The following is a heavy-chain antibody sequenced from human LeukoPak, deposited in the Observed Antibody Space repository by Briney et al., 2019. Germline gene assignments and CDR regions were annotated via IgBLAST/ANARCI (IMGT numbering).Heavy chain of an antibody. J-gene: IGHJ4*02. V-gene: IGHV1-2*06. CDR1: GYTFTSYY. CDR2: LNPNIGGT. CDR3: ARALGVGFGQNAYYFDH. Sequence: GASVKVSCKASGYTFTSYYIHWVRQAPGQGLEWMGRLNPNIGGTNYAQKFQGRVTMTRDTSTDTAYMHLSSLRSTDTAVYFCARALGVGFGQNAYYFDHWGQGTLVTVSS. D-gene: IGHD1-26*01.